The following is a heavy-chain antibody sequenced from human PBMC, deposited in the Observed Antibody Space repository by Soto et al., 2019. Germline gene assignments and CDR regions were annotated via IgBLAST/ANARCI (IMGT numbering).Heavy chain of an antibody. CDR2: MSYTGNT. D-gene: IGHD6-19*01. Sequence: SETLSLTCIVSGGSITSYHWSWIRQLPEKGLEWIAYMSYTGNTNYNPSFQSLVTISIDTSKNQLSLKMTSMTAAETAVYYCARDMHAGCTHYFDXWGQGTMVTVSX. V-gene: IGHV4-59*01. CDR1: GGSITSYH. J-gene: IGHJ5*02. CDR3: ARDMHAGCTHYFDX.